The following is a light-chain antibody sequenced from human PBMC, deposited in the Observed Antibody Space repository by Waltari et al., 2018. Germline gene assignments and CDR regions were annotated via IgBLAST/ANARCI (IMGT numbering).Light chain of an antibody. Sequence: DIVMTQSPDSLAVSLGERATINCKSSQSVFYNSNNKNYLAWYQQKAGQPPKLLIYWSSSRESGVPDRFSGSVSGTDFTLTISSLQAEDVAVYYCQQYYTAPYSFGQGTKLEIK. CDR3: QQYYTAPYS. CDR2: WSS. CDR1: QSVFYNSNNKNY. J-gene: IGKJ2*03. V-gene: IGKV4-1*01.